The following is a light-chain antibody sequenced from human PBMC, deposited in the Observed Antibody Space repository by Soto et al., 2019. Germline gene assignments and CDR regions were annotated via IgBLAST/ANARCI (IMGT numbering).Light chain of an antibody. Sequence: EVVMTQSPATLSVSPGEGATLSCRASQDIGTNFAWYQQKPGQAPRLLIYGASTRATGVPDRFSGSGSGTEFTLTISSLPSEDFAVYYCQQYTKWWTFGQGTKVDIK. CDR1: QDIGTN. CDR3: QQYTKWWT. J-gene: IGKJ1*01. CDR2: GAS. V-gene: IGKV3-15*01.